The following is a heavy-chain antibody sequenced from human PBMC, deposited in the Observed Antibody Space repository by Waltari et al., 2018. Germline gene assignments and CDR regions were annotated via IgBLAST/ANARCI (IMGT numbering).Heavy chain of an antibody. J-gene: IGHJ1*01. CDR3: ARPFYGDWPLMFQH. Sequence: QVQLQESGPGLVKPSETLSLTCAVSGYSISSGYYWGWIRQPPGKGLEWIGSIYHSGSTYYNPSLKRRVTISVDTSKNQFSLKLSSVTAADTAVYYCARPFYGDWPLMFQHWGQGTLVTVSS. D-gene: IGHD4-17*01. CDR2: IYHSGST. CDR1: GYSISSGYY. V-gene: IGHV4-38-2*01.